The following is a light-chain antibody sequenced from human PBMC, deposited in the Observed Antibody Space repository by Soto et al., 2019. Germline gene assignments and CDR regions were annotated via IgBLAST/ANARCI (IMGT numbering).Light chain of an antibody. CDR3: QQSYSTLT. CDR2: AVS. V-gene: IGKV1-39*01. CDR1: QTISDY. J-gene: IGKJ3*01. Sequence: IQMTQSPSSLSASVGDRVTITCRASQTISDYLTWYQHKPGKAPKLLISAVSSLQSGVPSRFSGSGSGTDFTLTISSLQPEDFATYYCQQSYSTLTFGPGTKVDI.